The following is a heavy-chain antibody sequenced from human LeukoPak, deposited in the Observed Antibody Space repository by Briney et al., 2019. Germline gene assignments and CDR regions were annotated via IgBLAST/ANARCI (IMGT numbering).Heavy chain of an antibody. D-gene: IGHD5-24*01. CDR3: TRVGYIDEGIDY. CDR1: GFIFSNYG. CDR2: ISASGSAT. V-gene: IGHV3-21*06. J-gene: IGHJ4*02. Sequence: PGGSLRLSCAASGFIFSNYGMNWVRQAPGKGLEWVAAISASGSATSYADSVRGRFTISRDNAKNSLYLQMNSLRAEDTAIYYCTRVGYIDEGIDYWGQGTLVTVSS.